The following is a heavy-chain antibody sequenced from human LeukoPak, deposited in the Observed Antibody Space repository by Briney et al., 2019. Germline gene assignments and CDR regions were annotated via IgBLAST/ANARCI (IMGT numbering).Heavy chain of an antibody. CDR2: IKSIVNGGTT. CDR1: GITFSDTW. CDR3: TTHYRPGSHYNIFDY. V-gene: IGHV3-15*01. Sequence: GGSLRLSCAASGITFSDTWMSWVRRAPGKGLEWVASIKSIVNGGTTDYAAPVKGRFTVSRDDSKDMVFLQMNSLETEDTAVYYCTTHYRPGSHYNIFDYWGQGTLVTVSS. D-gene: IGHD3-10*01. J-gene: IGHJ4*02.